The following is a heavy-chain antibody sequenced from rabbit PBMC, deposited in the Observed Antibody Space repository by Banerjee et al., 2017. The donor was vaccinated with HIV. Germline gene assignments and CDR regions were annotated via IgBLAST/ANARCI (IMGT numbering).Heavy chain of an antibody. CDR3: AREDISVWGFNL. J-gene: IGHJ4*01. V-gene: IGHV1S40*01. CDR2: IYNGDGST. CDR1: GFSFSSTYY. D-gene: IGHD4-1*01. Sequence: QSLEESGGDLVKPGASLTLTCTASGFSFSSTYYMCWVRQAPGKRPEWIACIYNGDGSTYYASWAKGRFTISKTSSTTVTLQMTSLTAADTATYFCAREDISVWGFNLWGPGTLVTVS.